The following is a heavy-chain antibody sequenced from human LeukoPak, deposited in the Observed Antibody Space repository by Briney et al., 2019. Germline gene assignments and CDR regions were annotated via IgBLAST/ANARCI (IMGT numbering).Heavy chain of an antibody. V-gene: IGHV5-51*01. D-gene: IGHD2-2*01. CDR2: IYPGDSDT. J-gene: IGHJ4*02. CDR3: ARLEYQLLKPFDY. Sequence: GESLKISCKGSGYSFTRYWIGWVRQRPGKGLEWVGIIYPGDSDTRYRPPFQGQVPISADKSNSTAYLQWSSLQASDTAMYYCARLEYQLLKPFDYWGQGTLVTVSS. CDR1: GYSFTRYW.